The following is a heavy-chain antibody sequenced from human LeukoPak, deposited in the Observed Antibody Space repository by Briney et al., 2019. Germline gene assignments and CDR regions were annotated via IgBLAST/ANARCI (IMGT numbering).Heavy chain of an antibody. V-gene: IGHV3-33*01. Sequence: PGGSLRLSCAASGFIFSSYGMHWVRQAPGKGLEWVAFIWYDGSNKYYADSVKGRFTISRDNSKNTLYLQMNSLRAEDTAVYYCARFALKTPPTDWGQGTLVTVSS. CDR1: GFIFSSYG. CDR3: ARFALKTPPTD. J-gene: IGHJ4*02. CDR2: IWYDGSNK.